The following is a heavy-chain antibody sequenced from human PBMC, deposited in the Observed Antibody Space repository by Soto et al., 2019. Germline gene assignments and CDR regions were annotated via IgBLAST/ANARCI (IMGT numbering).Heavy chain of an antibody. D-gene: IGHD2-2*02. V-gene: IGHV4-34*01. J-gene: IGHJ4*02. CDR1: GGSFSGYY. CDR3: ARGFYTSPFDY. CDR2: INHSGST. Sequence: QVQLQQWGAGLLKPSETLSLTCAVYGGSFSGYYWSWIHQPPGQGLEWIGEINHSGSTNYNPSLKSRVTISVDTSKNQFSLKLSSVTAADTAVYYCARGFYTSPFDYWGQGTLVTVSS.